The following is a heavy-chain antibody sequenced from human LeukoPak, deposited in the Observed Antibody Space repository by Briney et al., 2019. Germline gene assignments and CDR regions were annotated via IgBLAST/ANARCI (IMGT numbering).Heavy chain of an antibody. D-gene: IGHD4-11*01. CDR1: GGSFSGYY. Sequence: SETLSLTCAVYGGSFSGYYWSWIRQPPGKGLERIGEINHSGSTNYNPSLKSRVTISVDTSKNQFSLKLSSVTAADTAVYYCARGTTGSLNWFDPWGQGTLVTVS. V-gene: IGHV4-34*01. CDR3: ARGTTGSLNWFDP. J-gene: IGHJ5*02. CDR2: INHSGST.